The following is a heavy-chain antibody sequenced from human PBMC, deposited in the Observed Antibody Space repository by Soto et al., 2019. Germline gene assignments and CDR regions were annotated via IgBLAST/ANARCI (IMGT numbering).Heavy chain of an antibody. CDR3: AKMPEYYYYYGMDV. CDR1: GFTFSIYG. CDR2: ISYDGSNK. Sequence: GGSLRLSCAASGFTFSIYGMHWVRQGPGKGLEWVAVISYDGSNKYYADSVKGRFTISRDNSKNTLYLQMNSLRAEDTAVYYCAKMPEYYYYYGMDVWGQGTTVTVSS. J-gene: IGHJ6*02. V-gene: IGHV3-30*18. D-gene: IGHD2-2*01.